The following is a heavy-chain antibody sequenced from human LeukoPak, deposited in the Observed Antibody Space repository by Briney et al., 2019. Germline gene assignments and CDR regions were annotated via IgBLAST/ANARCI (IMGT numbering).Heavy chain of an antibody. Sequence: PSETLSLTCTVSGGSISSSSYYWGWIRQPPGKGLEWIGSIYYSGSTYYNPSLKSRVTISVDTSKNQFSLKLSSVTAADTAVYYCARASDGRGWSFDYWGQGTLVTVSS. CDR1: GGSISSSSYY. D-gene: IGHD6-19*01. J-gene: IGHJ4*02. CDR2: IYYSGST. V-gene: IGHV4-39*01. CDR3: ARASDGRGWSFDY.